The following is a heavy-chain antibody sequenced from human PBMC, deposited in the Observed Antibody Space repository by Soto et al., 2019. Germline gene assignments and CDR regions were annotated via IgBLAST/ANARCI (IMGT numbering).Heavy chain of an antibody. J-gene: IGHJ1*01. Sequence: EVQLVESGGGLIQPGGSLRLSCAASGFTVSSHYMSWVRQAPGKGLEWVSVIYSGGSTYYADSVKGRFTISRDNSKNTLYLQMNRLRAEDTSVYYCARDRVESGYPEYFQHWGQCTLVTVSS. CDR1: GFTVSSHY. D-gene: IGHD3-22*01. V-gene: IGHV3-53*01. CDR2: IYSGGST. CDR3: ARDRVESGYPEYFQH.